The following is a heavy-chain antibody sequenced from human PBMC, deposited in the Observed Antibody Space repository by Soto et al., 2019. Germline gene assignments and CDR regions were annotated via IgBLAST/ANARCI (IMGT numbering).Heavy chain of an antibody. J-gene: IGHJ4*02. D-gene: IGHD2-21*01. CDR3: ASSAHISIFDY. CDR1: GFTFSSHW. V-gene: IGHV3-7*01. Sequence: EVQLVESGGGLVQPGGSLRLSCAASGFTFSSHWKGWVRQAPGKGLEWVANIEQDGSDKYYVDSVKGRFTISRDNAKNSLYLQMNNLRSEDAAVYYCASSAHISIFDYWGQGTLATVSS. CDR2: IEQDGSDK.